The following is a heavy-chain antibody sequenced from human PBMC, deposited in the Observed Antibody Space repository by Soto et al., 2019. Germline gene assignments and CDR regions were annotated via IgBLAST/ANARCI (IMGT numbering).Heavy chain of an antibody. J-gene: IGHJ5*02. Sequence: SETLSLTCTVSGYSIRNGYYWGWIRQPPGKGLEWIGTIYHSGSTYYNPSLKIRVTISVDASENHFSLKLSSVTAADTAVYYCARVGPYCGGDCYSPPPGGQGTLVTVSS. D-gene: IGHD2-21*02. CDR2: IYHSGST. V-gene: IGHV4-38-2*02. CDR3: ARVGPYCGGDCYSPPP. CDR1: GYSIRNGYY.